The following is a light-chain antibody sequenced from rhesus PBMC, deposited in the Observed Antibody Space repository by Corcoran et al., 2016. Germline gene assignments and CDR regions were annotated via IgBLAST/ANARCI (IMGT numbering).Light chain of an antibody. J-gene: IGKJ2*01. V-gene: IGKV4-1*01. CDR3: QQYYSSPFS. CDR1: QSLLYSSNHKNY. CDR2: GAS. Sequence: DIVMTQSPDSLAVSLGERVTINCKSSQSLLYSSNHKNYLAWYKQKPRQAPKLLIYGASTRQSVVPDRVRGSGGGTDFTLTISGLQAEDVAVYYCQQYYSSPFSFGQGTKVEIK.